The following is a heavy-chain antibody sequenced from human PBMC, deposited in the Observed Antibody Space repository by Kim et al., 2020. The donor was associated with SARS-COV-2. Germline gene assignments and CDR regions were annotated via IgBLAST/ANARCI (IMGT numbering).Heavy chain of an antibody. CDR2: IYSGGST. CDR3: ARDTSAAPFDP. J-gene: IGHJ5*02. V-gene: IGHV3-53*04. Sequence: GGSLRLSCAASGFTVSSNYMSWVRQAPGKGLEWVSVIYSGGSTYYADSVKGRFTISRHNSKNTLYLQMNGLRAEDTAVYYCARDTSAAPFDPWGQGTLVTVSS. CDR1: GFTVSSNY. D-gene: IGHD2-15*01.